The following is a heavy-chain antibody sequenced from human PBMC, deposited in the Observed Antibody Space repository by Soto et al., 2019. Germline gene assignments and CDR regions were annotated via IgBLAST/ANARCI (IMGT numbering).Heavy chain of an antibody. V-gene: IGHV1-3*01. CDR3: ARRGYYEFWSGSDTAYDY. Sequence: QVQLVQSGAEVKKPGASVKFSCKASGYTFTSYAMHWVRQAPGQRLEWIGWINAGNGNTKYSQKFQGRVTITRDTSASTAYMELSSLRSEDTAVYYCARRGYYEFWSGSDTAYDYWGQGTLVTVSS. J-gene: IGHJ4*02. CDR2: INAGNGNT. CDR1: GYTFTSYA. D-gene: IGHD3-3*01.